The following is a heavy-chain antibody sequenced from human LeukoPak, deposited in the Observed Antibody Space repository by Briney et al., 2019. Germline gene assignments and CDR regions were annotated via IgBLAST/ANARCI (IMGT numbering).Heavy chain of an antibody. Sequence: GGSLRLSCAASGFTFSSYGMHWVRQAPGKGLEWVAFIRYDGSNKYYADSVKGRFTISRDNSKNTLYLQMNSLRAEDRAVYYCAKDSLRTVPKASFDSWGQGTLVTVSS. J-gene: IGHJ4*02. V-gene: IGHV3-30*02. D-gene: IGHD2-2*01. CDR2: IRYDGSNK. CDR1: GFTFSSYG. CDR3: AKDSLRTVPKASFDS.